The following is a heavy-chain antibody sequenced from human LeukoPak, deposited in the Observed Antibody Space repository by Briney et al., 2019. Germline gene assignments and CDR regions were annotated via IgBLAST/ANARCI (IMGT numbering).Heavy chain of an antibody. CDR3: ARPRYYYDSSGYYAY. CDR1: GGSISSYY. V-gene: IGHV4-59*01. CDR2: IYYSGST. J-gene: IGHJ4*02. Sequence: NPSETLSLTCTASGGSISSYYWSWIRQPPGKGLEWIGYIYYSGSTNYNPSLKSRVTISVDTSKNQFSLKLSSVTAADTAVYYCARPRYYYDSSGYYAYWGQGTLVTVSS. D-gene: IGHD3-22*01.